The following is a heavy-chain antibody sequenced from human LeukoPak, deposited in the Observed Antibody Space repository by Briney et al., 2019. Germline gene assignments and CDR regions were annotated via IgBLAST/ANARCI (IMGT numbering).Heavy chain of an antibody. J-gene: IGHJ4*02. CDR2: ISYDGSNK. CDR3: AKPHLGYCSGGSCVVTTLDY. Sequence: GGSLRLSCAASGFTFSSYGMHWVRQAPGKGLEWVAVISYDGSNKYYADSVKGRFTISRDNSKNTLYLQMNSLRAEDTAVYYCAKPHLGYCSGGSCVVTTLDYWGQGTLATVSS. D-gene: IGHD2-15*01. V-gene: IGHV3-30*18. CDR1: GFTFSSYG.